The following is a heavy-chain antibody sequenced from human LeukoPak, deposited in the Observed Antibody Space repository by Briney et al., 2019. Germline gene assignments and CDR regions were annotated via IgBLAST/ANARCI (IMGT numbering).Heavy chain of an antibody. CDR2: IRSKANSYAT. J-gene: IGHJ4*02. V-gene: IGHV3-73*01. CDR1: GFTFSGSA. CDR3: TSCGGDCYSGFDY. Sequence: TGGSLRLSWAASGFTFSGSAMHWVRQASGKGLEWVGRIRSKANSYATSYAASVKGRFTISRDDSKNTAYLQMNSLKTEDTAVYYCTSCGGDCYSGFDYWGQGTLVTVSS. D-gene: IGHD2-21*02.